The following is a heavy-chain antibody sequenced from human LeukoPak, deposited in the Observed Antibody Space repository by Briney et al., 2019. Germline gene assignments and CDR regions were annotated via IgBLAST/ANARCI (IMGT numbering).Heavy chain of an antibody. V-gene: IGHV3-21*01. J-gene: IGHJ4*02. CDR3: ARDGGRNFDY. CDR2: ISSSSSYI. Sequence: GGSLRLSCAASGFTFSSYSMNWVRQAPGKGLEWVSSISSSSSYIYYADSVKRRFTISRDNAKNSLYLQMNSLRAEDTALYYCARDGGRNFDYWGQGTLVTVSS. CDR1: GFTFSSYS.